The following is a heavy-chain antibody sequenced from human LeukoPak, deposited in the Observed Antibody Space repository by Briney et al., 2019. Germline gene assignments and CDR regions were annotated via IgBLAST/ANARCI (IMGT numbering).Heavy chain of an antibody. J-gene: IGHJ4*02. V-gene: IGHV1-2*02. D-gene: IGHD7-27*01. CDR1: GFTFTGYF. Sequence: ASVKVSCKASGFTFTGYFIHWVRQAPGQGLEWMGWIHPNNGGTNNAQKFQGRVTMTRDTSINTDYMELSRLRSDDTALYYCTRDGFSGAAFDYWGQGTLVTVSS. CDR3: TRDGFSGAAFDY. CDR2: IHPNNGGT.